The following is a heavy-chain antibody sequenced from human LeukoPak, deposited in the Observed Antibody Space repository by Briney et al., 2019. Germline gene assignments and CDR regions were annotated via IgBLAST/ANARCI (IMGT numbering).Heavy chain of an antibody. Sequence: GESLKISCKGSGYSIITYWIGLVRQMPGKGLEWMGIIYPGDSETRYSPSFQGQVTISADKSISTAYLQWSSLKASDTAMYYCATGGVYSSNFQYWGRGTLVTVSS. V-gene: IGHV5-51*01. CDR2: IYPGDSET. J-gene: IGHJ4*02. CDR3: ATGGVYSSNFQY. D-gene: IGHD6-13*01. CDR1: GYSIITYW.